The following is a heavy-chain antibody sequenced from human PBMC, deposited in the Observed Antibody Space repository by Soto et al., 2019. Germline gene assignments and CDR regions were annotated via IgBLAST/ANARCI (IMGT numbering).Heavy chain of an antibody. CDR3: GRGRWLQLEYYFDY. D-gene: IGHD1-1*01. V-gene: IGHV3-7*05. CDR2: IKEDGSEK. Sequence: GSLRLPCAAAGFTISTYWIIWVRQAPGKGLEWVANIKEDGSEKYYVDSVKGRFTISRDNAKNSLYLQMNSLRAEDTAVYYCGRGRWLQLEYYFDYWGQGTLVTVSS. CDR1: GFTISTYW. J-gene: IGHJ4*02.